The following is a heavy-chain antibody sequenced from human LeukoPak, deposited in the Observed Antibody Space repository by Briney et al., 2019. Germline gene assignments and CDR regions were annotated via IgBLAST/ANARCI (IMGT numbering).Heavy chain of an antibody. CDR2: IYPGESDT. V-gene: IGHV5-51*01. Sequence: GESLKISCEGSGSIFTSYWIGWVRQLPGKGLEWMGIIYPGESDTRDSPSFQGQVTISADKSSRTAYLQSSSLKASDTAMYYCARLGGSGSYYPNWFDPWGQGTLVTVSS. D-gene: IGHD3-10*01. CDR1: GSIFTSYW. CDR3: ARLGGSGSYYPNWFDP. J-gene: IGHJ5*02.